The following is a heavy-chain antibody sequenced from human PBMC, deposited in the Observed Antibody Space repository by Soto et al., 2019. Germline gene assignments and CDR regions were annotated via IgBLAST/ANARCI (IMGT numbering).Heavy chain of an antibody. CDR1: GFNLGSYW. CDR2: INDYGTTI. V-gene: IGHV3-74*01. D-gene: IGHD1-1*01. J-gene: IGHJ4*02. CDR3: ARGGLEPFDY. Sequence: LRLSCAASGFNLGSYWMHWVRQAPGKGLVWVSRINDYGTTINYAESVEGRFTISRDDAKSEVYLQMNNLRAEDTAVYYCARGGLEPFDYWGQGARVTVSS.